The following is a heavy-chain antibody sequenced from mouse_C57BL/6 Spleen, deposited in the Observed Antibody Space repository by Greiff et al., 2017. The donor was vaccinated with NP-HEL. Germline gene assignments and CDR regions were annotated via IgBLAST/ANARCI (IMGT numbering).Heavy chain of an antibody. CDR1: GYTFTSYT. CDR2: INPSSGYT. CDR3: ARSDYDGGAWFAY. D-gene: IGHD2-4*01. V-gene: IGHV1-4*01. J-gene: IGHJ3*01. Sequence: SGAELARPGASVKMSCKASGYTFTSYTMHWVKQRPGQGLEWIGYINPSSGYTKYNQKFKDKATLTADKSSSTAYMQLSSLTSEDSAVYYCARSDYDGGAWFAYWGQGTLVTVSA.